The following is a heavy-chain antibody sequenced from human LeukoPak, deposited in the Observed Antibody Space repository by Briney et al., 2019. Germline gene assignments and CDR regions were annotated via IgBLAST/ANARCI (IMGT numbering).Heavy chain of an antibody. CDR3: AREGRYFGYYYYYGMDV. D-gene: IGHD3-9*01. Sequence: PSETLSLTCTVSGGSISSYYWSWIRQPPGKGLEWIGYIYYSGSTYYNPSLKSRVTISVDTSKNQFSLKLSSVTAADTAVYYCAREGRYFGYYYYYGMDVWGQGTTVTVSS. V-gene: IGHV4-30-4*01. CDR1: GGSISSYY. J-gene: IGHJ6*02. CDR2: IYYSGST.